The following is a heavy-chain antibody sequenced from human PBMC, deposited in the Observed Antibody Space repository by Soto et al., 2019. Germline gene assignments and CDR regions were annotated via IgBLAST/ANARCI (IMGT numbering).Heavy chain of an antibody. V-gene: IGHV1-69*13. CDR1: GGTFSSYA. J-gene: IGHJ6*02. Sequence: VASVKVSCKASGGTFSSYAISWVRQAPGQGLEWMGGIIPIFGTANYAQKFQGRVTITADESTSTAYMELSSLRSEDTAVYYCARGVVPAARGSEPYYYGMDVWGQGTTVTVSS. D-gene: IGHD2-2*01. CDR3: ARGVVPAARGSEPYYYGMDV. CDR2: IIPIFGTA.